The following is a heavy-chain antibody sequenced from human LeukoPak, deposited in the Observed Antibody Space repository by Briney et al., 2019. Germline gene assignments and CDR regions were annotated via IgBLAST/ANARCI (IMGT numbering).Heavy chain of an antibody. D-gene: IGHD6-13*01. CDR1: GDSISSGNFY. V-gene: IGHV4-30-2*01. Sequence: PSETLSLTCTVSGDSISSGNFYWSWIRQPPGKGLEWIGYVYHSGATYYNPSLRSRVTISVDRSENQFSLKVSSVTAADTAVYYCARHGAGYSSSWYGVSGMDVWGQGTTVTVSS. CDR2: VYHSGAT. CDR3: ARHGAGYSSSWYGVSGMDV. J-gene: IGHJ6*02.